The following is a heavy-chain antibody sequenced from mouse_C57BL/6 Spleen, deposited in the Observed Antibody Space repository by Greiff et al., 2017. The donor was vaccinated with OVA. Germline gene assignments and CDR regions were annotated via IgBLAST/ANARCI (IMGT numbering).Heavy chain of an antibody. J-gene: IGHJ3*01. CDR1: GFTFSSYA. CDR2: ISDGGSYT. CDR3: ARSEGYFQFAY. D-gene: IGHD2-3*01. Sequence: DVHLVESGGGLVKPGGSLKLSCAASGFTFSSYAMSWVRQTPEKRLEWVATISDGGSYTYYPDNVKGRFTISRDNAKNNLYLQMSHLKSEDTAMYYCARSEGYFQFAYCGQGTLVTVSA. V-gene: IGHV5-4*01.